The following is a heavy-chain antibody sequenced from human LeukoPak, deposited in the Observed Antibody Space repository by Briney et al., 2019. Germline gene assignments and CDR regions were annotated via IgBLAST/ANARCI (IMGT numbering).Heavy chain of an antibody. CDR2: INHSGST. V-gene: IGHV4-34*01. D-gene: IGHD6-6*01. Sequence: PSETLSLTCAVYGGSFSGYYWSWIRQPPGKGLEWIGEINHSGSTNYNPSLKSRVTISVDTSKNQFSLKLSSVTAADTAVYYCARGNTLEYNFDYWGQGTLVTVSS. J-gene: IGHJ4*02. CDR1: GGSFSGYY. CDR3: ARGNTLEYNFDY.